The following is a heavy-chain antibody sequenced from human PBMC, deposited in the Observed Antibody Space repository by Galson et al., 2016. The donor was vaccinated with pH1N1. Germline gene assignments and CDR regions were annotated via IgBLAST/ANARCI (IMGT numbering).Heavy chain of an antibody. V-gene: IGHV1-46*01. CDR1: GYTFTKYY. Sequence: SVKVSCKASGYTFTKYYMHWVRQAPGQGLEWMGIINPSDGTTTSAQNFQGRVTLTRDTSTSTVYMDLSRLRSEDTAIYYCASFTTRTTGDYWGQGTLVTVST. CDR3: ASFTTRTTGDY. CDR2: INPSDGTT. D-gene: IGHD1-1*01. J-gene: IGHJ4*02.